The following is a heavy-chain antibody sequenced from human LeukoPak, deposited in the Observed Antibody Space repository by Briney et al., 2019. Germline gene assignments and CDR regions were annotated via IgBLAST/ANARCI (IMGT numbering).Heavy chain of an antibody. CDR1: GYSFISYW. CDR3: ARPDRIADLPADI. V-gene: IGHV5-51*01. CDR2: IYPGDSDT. Sequence: GESLKISCKGSGYSFISYWIGWVRQMPGKGLEWMGIIYPGDSDTRYSPSFQGQVTISADKSISTAYLQWSSLKASDTAMYYCARPDRIADLPADIWGQGTMVTVSS. J-gene: IGHJ3*02. D-gene: IGHD6-6*01.